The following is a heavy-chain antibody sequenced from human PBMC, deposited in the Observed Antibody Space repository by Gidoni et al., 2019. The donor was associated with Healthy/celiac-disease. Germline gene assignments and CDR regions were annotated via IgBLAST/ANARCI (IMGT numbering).Heavy chain of an antibody. CDR2: ISSSSSYI. CDR1: GFTFSSYS. CDR3: ARDRYLGWFDP. D-gene: IGHD3-16*01. J-gene: IGHJ5*02. V-gene: IGHV3-21*01. Sequence: EVQLLESGGGLVKPGASLRLSCAASGFTFSSYSMNWVRQAPGKGLEWVSSISSSSSYIYYADSVKGRFTISRDNAKNSLYLQMNSLRAEDTAVYYCARDRYLGWFDPWGQGTLVTVSS.